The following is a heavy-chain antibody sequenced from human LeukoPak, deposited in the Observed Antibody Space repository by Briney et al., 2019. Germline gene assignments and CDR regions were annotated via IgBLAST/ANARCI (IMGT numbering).Heavy chain of an antibody. V-gene: IGHV5-51*01. J-gene: IGHJ4*02. CDR3: GASPLATGTERYY. CDR1: GYSFTSYW. CDR2: IYPTDSDA. Sequence: GESLKISCKGSGYSFTSYWIGWVRQMPGKGLEWMGIIYPTDSDARYSPSFQGQVTISVDKSISTVYLQWNSLKASDSAMYYCGASPLATGTERYYWGQGTLVTVSS. D-gene: IGHD3-3*02.